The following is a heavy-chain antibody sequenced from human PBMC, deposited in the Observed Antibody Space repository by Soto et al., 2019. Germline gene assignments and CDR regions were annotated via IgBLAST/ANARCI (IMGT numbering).Heavy chain of an antibody. CDR1: GGSTSGKY. D-gene: IGHD3-9*01. V-gene: IGHV4-4*07. CDR2: IYSSGRT. J-gene: IGHJ2*01. CDR3: ARDFDVNTALDYWYFDL. Sequence: QVHLQESGPGVVKASETLSLTCSLSGGSTSGKYWSWIRQSAGKGLEWMGRIYSSGRTHYNPSLGSRVSMSVAQNSFSLRLTSVPAAASAIYYCARDFDVNTALDYWYFDLWGRGTQVSVSS.